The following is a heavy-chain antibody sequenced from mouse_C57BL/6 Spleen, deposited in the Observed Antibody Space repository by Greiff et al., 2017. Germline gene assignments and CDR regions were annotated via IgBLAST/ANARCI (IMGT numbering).Heavy chain of an antibody. CDR3: ARGAQATSAWFAY. V-gene: IGHV2-9-1*01. CDR1: GFSFTSYA. D-gene: IGHD3-2*02. J-gene: IGHJ3*01. CDR2: IWTGGGT. Sequence: VKLPASGPGLVAPSPCLSITCTVSGFSFTSYAISWVRQPPGKGLEWLGVIWTGGGTNYNSALKSRLSIRKDNAKSQRFLKMNSLQTNDTARYYCARGAQATSAWFAYWGQGTLVTVSA.